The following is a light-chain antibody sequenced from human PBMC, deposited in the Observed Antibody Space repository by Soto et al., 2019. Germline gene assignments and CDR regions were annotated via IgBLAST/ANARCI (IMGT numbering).Light chain of an antibody. V-gene: IGKV1-39*01. Sequence: DIPMTQSPSSLSASVGDRVTITCRASQSISSYLNWYQQKPGKAPKHLIYAASSLQSGVPSRFSGSGSGTYFTLTISSLQPEDFATYYCQQSYSTGALTFGGGTKVEIK. CDR1: QSISSY. CDR2: AAS. J-gene: IGKJ4*01. CDR3: QQSYSTGALT.